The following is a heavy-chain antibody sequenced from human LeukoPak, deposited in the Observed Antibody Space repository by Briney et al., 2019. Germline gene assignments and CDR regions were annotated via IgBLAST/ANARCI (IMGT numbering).Heavy chain of an antibody. CDR2: ISGSGGST. CDR3: AKTPDSPYYYYYYMDV. J-gene: IGHJ6*03. CDR1: GFTFSSYA. V-gene: IGHV3-23*01. Sequence: PGGSLRLSCAASGFTFSSYATSWVRQAPGKGLEWVSAISGSGGSTYYADSVKGRFTISRDNSKNTLYLQMNSLRAEDTAVYYCAKTPDSPYYYYYYMDVLGKGTTVTVSS. D-gene: IGHD2-15*01.